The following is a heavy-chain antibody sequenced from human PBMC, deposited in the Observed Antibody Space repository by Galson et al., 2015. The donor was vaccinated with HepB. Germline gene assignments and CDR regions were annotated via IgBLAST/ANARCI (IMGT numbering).Heavy chain of an antibody. V-gene: IGHV3-23*01. Sequence: SLRLSCAASGFTFSSYAMSWVRQAPGKGLEWVSAISGSGGSTYYADSVKGRFTISRDNSKNTLYLQMNSLRAEDTAVYYCAKDLGLGGSGSYRGYFDYWGQGTLVTVSS. D-gene: IGHD1-26*01. CDR2: ISGSGGST. CDR3: AKDLGLGGSGSYRGYFDY. CDR1: GFTFSSYA. J-gene: IGHJ4*02.